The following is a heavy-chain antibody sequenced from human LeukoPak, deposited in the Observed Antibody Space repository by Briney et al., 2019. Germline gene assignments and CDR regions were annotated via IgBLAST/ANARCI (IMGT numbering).Heavy chain of an antibody. Sequence: YPSETLSLTCTVSGGSISSSSYYSGWIRQPPGKGLEWIGSIYYSGSTYYNPPLKSRVTISVDTTKNQFSLKLISVTAADTAGYYCARVPSYSGSDLIPYFDYWGQGTLVTVSS. J-gene: IGHJ4*02. V-gene: IGHV4-39*07. CDR3: ARVPSYSGSDLIPYFDY. CDR2: IYYSGST. D-gene: IGHD1-26*01. CDR1: GGSISSSSYY.